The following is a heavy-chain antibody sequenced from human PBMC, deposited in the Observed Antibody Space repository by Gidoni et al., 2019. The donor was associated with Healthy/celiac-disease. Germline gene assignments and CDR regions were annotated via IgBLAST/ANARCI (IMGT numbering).Heavy chain of an antibody. J-gene: IGHJ6*02. CDR3: ARDLSIAARRRYYGMDV. V-gene: IGHV1-69*01. CDR2: IIPIFGTA. CDR1: GGTFSSYA. Sequence: QVQLVQSGAEVKKPGSSVKVSCKACGGTFSSYAISWVRQAPGQGLEWMGGIIPIFGTANYAQKFQGRVTITADESTSTAYMELSSLRSEDTAVYYCARDLSIAARRRYYGMDVWGQGTTVTVSS. D-gene: IGHD6-6*01.